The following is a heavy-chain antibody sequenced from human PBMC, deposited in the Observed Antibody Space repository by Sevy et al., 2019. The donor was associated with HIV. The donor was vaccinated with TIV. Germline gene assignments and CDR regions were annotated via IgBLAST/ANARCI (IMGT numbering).Heavy chain of an antibody. V-gene: IGHV3-23*01. D-gene: IGHD6-19*01. CDR3: AKGSHNTGWFPDY. Sequence: GGSLRLSCAASGFTFSSYDMSWVRQAPGKGLEWVSPISGTGSITYYADSVRGRFTISRDNSNNILYLQMNSLRAEDTAVYFCAKGSHNTGWFPDYWGQGTLVTVSS. CDR2: ISGTGSIT. J-gene: IGHJ4*02. CDR1: GFTFSSYD.